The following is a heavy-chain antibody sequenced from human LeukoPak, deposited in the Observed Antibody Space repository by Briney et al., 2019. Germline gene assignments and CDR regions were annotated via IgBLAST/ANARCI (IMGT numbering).Heavy chain of an antibody. J-gene: IGHJ2*01. CDR1: GFTISSYG. CDR3: ARDRSAVTANAIWSRYFDL. Sequence: PGGSLRLSCAASGFTISSYGMHWVRQAPGEGLEWVAVIWYDGSNEYYADSVKGRFTISRDNSKNTLYLQMNSLRVEDTAVYYCARDRSAVTANAIWSRYFDLWGRGTLVTVSS. D-gene: IGHD2-21*02. CDR2: IWYDGSNE. V-gene: IGHV3-33*01.